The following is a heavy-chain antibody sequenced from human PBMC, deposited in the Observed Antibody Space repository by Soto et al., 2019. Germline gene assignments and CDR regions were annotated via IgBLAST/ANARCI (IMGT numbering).Heavy chain of an antibody. CDR2: INPNSGGT. D-gene: IGHD4-17*01. Sequence: ASVKVSCKASGYTFIGHYMHWVRQAPGQGLEWMGWINPNSGGTNYAQKFQGRVTMTRDTSISTAYMELSRLRSDDTAVYYCARDQGGMVDYVPFDYWGQGTLVTVSS. CDR3: ARDQGGMVDYVPFDY. J-gene: IGHJ4*02. V-gene: IGHV1-2*02. CDR1: GYTFIGHY.